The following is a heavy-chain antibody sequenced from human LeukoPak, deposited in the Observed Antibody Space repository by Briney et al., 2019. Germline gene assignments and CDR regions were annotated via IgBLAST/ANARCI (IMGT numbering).Heavy chain of an antibody. CDR3: ARDKGYYDFWSGYYTGVNPYYFDY. CDR1: GFTFSSYW. J-gene: IGHJ4*02. V-gene: IGHV3-7*01. Sequence: GGSLRLSCAASGFTFSSYWMSWVRQAPGKGLEWVANIKQDGSEKYYVDSVKGRFTISRDNAKNSLYLQMNSLRAEDTAVYYCARDKGYYDFWSGYYTGVNPYYFDYWGQGTLVTVSS. D-gene: IGHD3-3*01. CDR2: IKQDGSEK.